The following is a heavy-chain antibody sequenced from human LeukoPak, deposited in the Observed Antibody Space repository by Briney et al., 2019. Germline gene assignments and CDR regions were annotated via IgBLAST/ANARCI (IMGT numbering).Heavy chain of an antibody. CDR1: GFTFDDYA. Sequence: GRSLRLSCAASGFTFDDYAMHWVRQAPGKGLEWVSGISYNSDTIAYADSVKGRFTISRDNAKNSLYLQMNSLRAEDTALYYCAKDYCGGDCYSGWYFDLWGRGTLVTVSS. V-gene: IGHV3-9*01. CDR3: AKDYCGGDCYSGWYFDL. CDR2: ISYNSDTI. J-gene: IGHJ2*01. D-gene: IGHD2-21*02.